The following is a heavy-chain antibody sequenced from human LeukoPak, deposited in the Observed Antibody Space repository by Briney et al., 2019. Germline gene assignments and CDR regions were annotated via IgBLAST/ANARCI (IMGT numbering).Heavy chain of an antibody. CDR3: ARAGSSWSFDY. J-gene: IGHJ4*02. Sequence: KPSETLSLTCTVSGDSVSSYYWSWIRQPPGKGLEWIGYIYYIGKINYNPSLKSRATISVDTSKNQVSLNLSSVTAADTAVYYCARAGSSWSFDYWGQGALVTVSS. CDR1: GDSVSSYY. V-gene: IGHV4-59*02. D-gene: IGHD6-13*01. CDR2: IYYIGKI.